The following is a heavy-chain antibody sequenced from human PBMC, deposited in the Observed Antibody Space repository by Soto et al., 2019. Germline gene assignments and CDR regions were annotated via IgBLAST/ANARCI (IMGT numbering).Heavy chain of an antibody. Sequence: QVLLVQSGAEVKKPGASVKVSCKASGYTFTTYGINWVRQAPGQGLEWMGWVSPYNGDTTYAQKFQGRVTMTTDTSTRTAYMELRSLRSDDTAVYYCGREVGHMDVWGQGTTVTVSS. CDR2: VSPYNGDT. V-gene: IGHV1-18*04. CDR3: GREVGHMDV. CDR1: GYTFTTYG. J-gene: IGHJ6*02. D-gene: IGHD2-2*01.